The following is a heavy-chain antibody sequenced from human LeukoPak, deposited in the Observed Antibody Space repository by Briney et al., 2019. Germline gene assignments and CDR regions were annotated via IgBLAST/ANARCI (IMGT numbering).Heavy chain of an antibody. D-gene: IGHD6-13*01. V-gene: IGHV1-18*01. Sequence: GASVKVSCKASGYTFTSYDINWVRQATGQGLEWMGWISAYNGNTNYAQKLQGRVTMTTDTSTSTAYMELRSLRSDDTAVYYCARDDVKGAAGTLGHWFDPWGQGTLVTVSS. CDR1: GYTFTSYD. J-gene: IGHJ5*02. CDR2: ISAYNGNT. CDR3: ARDDVKGAAGTLGHWFDP.